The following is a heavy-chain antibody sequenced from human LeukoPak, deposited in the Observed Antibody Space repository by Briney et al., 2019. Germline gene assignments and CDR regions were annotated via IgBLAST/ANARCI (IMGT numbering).Heavy chain of an antibody. CDR1: GGSISSSNYY. Sequence: SATLSLTCTVSGGSISSSNYYWGWIRQPPGKGLVWIGSIYYSGSTYYNPSLKSRVTISADTSKNQFSLKLSSVTAADTAVYYCARVSGSSRNDYWGPGALVTVSS. J-gene: IGHJ4*02. CDR3: ARVSGSSRNDY. D-gene: IGHD1-26*01. CDR2: IYYSGST. V-gene: IGHV4-39*01.